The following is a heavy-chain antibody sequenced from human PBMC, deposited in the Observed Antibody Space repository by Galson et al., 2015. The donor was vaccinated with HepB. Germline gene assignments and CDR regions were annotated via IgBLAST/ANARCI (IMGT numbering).Heavy chain of an antibody. CDR1: GYIFTNYW. CDR2: IDPSDSYT. D-gene: IGHD5-18*01. Sequence: QSGAEVKKPGESLRISCKGSGYIFTNYWIIWVRQMPGKGLEWMGKIDPSDSYTKYSPSFQGHVTISADRSINSAYLQWGSLKASDTAMYYCARRRGYNSGLSFDYWGQGTLVTVPS. CDR3: ARRRGYNSGLSFDY. J-gene: IGHJ4*02. V-gene: IGHV5-10-1*01.